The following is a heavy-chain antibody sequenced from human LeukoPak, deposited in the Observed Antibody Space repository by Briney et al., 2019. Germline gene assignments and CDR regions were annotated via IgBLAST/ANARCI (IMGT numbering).Heavy chain of an antibody. V-gene: IGHV1-46*01. CDR2: INPSGGST. Sequence: ASVKVSCKASGYTFTSYYMHWVRQAPGQGLEWMGIINPSGGSTSYAQKFQGRVTITADKSTSTAYMELSSLRSEDTAVYYCARTYDILTNWFDPWGQGTLVTVSS. D-gene: IGHD3-9*01. CDR3: ARTYDILTNWFDP. J-gene: IGHJ5*02. CDR1: GYTFTSYY.